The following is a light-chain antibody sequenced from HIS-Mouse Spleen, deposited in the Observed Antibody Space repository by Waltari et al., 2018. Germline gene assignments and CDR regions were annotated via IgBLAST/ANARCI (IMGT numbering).Light chain of an antibody. V-gene: IGLV3-10*01. Sequence: SYELTQPPSVSVSPGQTARNTCPRNAFPKKYAYWYQQKSGQAPVLVIYEDSKRPSGIPERFSGSSSGTMATLTISGAQVEDEADYYCYSTDSSGNHRVFGGGTKLTVL. CDR1: AFPKKY. CDR3: YSTDSSGNHRV. CDR2: EDS. J-gene: IGLJ2*01.